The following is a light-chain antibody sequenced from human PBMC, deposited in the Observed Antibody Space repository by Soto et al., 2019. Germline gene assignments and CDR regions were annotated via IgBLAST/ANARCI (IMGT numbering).Light chain of an antibody. V-gene: IGKV3-20*01. CDR1: QSVSSSQ. CDR2: GAS. CDR3: QQYGSSGVT. J-gene: IGKJ3*01. Sequence: EIVLTQSPGTLSLSPWGRATPACRASQSVSSSQLAWYQQRPGQAPRLLVYGASTRATGIADRFSGSGSGTDFTLTISRLEPEDFAVYYCQQYGSSGVTFGPGTKVDIK.